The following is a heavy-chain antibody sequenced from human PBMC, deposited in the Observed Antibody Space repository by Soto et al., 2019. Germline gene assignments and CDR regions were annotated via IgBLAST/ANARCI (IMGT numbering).Heavy chain of an antibody. CDR3: AKTVYYDFWSGPSRFDY. V-gene: IGHV3-23*01. D-gene: IGHD3-3*01. Sequence: EVQLLESGGGLVQPGGSLRLSCAASGFTFSSYAMSWVRQAPGKGLEWVSAISGSGGSTYYADSVKGRFTISRDNSKNTLYLQMNRLRAEDTAVYYCAKTVYYDFWSGPSRFDYWGQGTLVTVSS. CDR1: GFTFSSYA. J-gene: IGHJ4*02. CDR2: ISGSGGST.